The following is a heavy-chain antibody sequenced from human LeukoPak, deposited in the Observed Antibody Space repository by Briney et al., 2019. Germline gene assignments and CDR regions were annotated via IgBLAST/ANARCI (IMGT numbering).Heavy chain of an antibody. CDR1: GFIFGSYW. CDR2: INLDGNGR. CDR3: ARDTDDFQGLDI. D-gene: IGHD3-3*01. J-gene: IGHJ3*02. Sequence: GGSLRLSCATSGFIFGSYWMSWVRQAQGKGLEWVANINLDGNGRFYVDSVKGRFTISRDNNKKSVYLQMNSLRAEDTAVYYCARDTDDFQGLDIWGQGTRVTVSS. V-gene: IGHV3-7*01.